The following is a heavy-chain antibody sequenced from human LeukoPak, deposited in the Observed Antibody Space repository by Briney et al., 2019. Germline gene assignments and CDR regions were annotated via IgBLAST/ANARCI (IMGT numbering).Heavy chain of an antibody. CDR2: INHSGST. V-gene: IGHV4-34*01. CDR1: GGSFSGYY. D-gene: IGHD3-10*01. CDR3: ARGPWSITMVRGVTGRPLDY. J-gene: IGHJ4*02. Sequence: SETLSLTCAVYGGSFSGYYWSWIRQPPGKGLEWIGEINHSGSTNYNPSLKSRVTISVDTSKNQFSLKLSSVTAADTAVYYCARGPWSITMVRGVTGRPLDYWGQGTLVTVSS.